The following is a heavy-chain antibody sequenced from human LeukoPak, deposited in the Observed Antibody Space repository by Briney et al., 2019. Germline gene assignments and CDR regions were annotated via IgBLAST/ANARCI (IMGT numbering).Heavy chain of an antibody. CDR3: ARSDYSILSGYDY. CDR1: GFTFSSYS. V-gene: IGHV3-21*01. D-gene: IGHD4-11*01. Sequence: GVSLRLSCAASGFTFSSYSMNWVRQAPGKGLEWVSSISSGSDHIYYADSVKGRFTISRDNAKNSLYLQMDSLRAEDTAVFFCARSDYSILSGYDYWGQGTLVTVSS. CDR2: ISSGSDHI. J-gene: IGHJ4*02.